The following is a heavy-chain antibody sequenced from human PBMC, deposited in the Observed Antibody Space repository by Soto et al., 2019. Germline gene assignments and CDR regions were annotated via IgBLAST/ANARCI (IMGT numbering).Heavy chain of an antibody. J-gene: IGHJ4*02. V-gene: IGHV3-23*01. D-gene: IGHD6-13*01. CDR1: GFTFSSYA. CDR3: AKEGTHGVEGGSSWPYTRTFDY. Sequence: PGGSLRLSCAASGFTFSSYAMGWVRQAPGKXLEWVSAISGSGGSTYYADSVKGRFTISRDNSKNTLYLQMNSLRAEDTAVYYCAKEGTHGVEGGSSWPYTRTFDYWGQGTLVTVSS. CDR2: ISGSGGST.